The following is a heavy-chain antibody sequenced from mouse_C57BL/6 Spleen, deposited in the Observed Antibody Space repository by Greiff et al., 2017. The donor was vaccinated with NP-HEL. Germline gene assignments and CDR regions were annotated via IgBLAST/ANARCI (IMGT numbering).Heavy chain of an antibody. CDR1: GYAFTNYW. D-gene: IGHD2-5*01. V-gene: IGHV1-54*01. CDR2: INPADGGT. CDR3: AREDYSNYEKEC. J-gene: IGHJ2*01. Sequence: VQLQQPGAELVRPGTSVKLSCKASGYAFTNYWMEWVKQRPGQGLEWIGEINPADGGTNYNEKFKGKATLTVDKSSSTAYMQLSSLTSEDSAVYCCAREDYSNYEKECWGTGTTRSVSS.